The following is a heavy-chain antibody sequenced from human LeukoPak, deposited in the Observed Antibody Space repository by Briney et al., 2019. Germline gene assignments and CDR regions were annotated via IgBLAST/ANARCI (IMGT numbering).Heavy chain of an antibody. CDR2: INHSGRT. CDR3: TRVQIQKYFDN. J-gene: IGHJ4*01. CDR1: GGSFSGYY. D-gene: IGHD3-10*01. V-gene: IGHV4-34*01. Sequence: SETLSLTCAVYGGSFSGYYWSWLRQPPGKGLEGIGEINHSGRTHYIPSLKSRVTISVDTSKNQLCLKLSSVTAADTAVYYCTRVQIQKYFDNWGQGTLVTVSS.